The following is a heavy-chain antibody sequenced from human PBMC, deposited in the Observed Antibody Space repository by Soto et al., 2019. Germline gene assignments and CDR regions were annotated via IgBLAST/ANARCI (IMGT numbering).Heavy chain of an antibody. D-gene: IGHD2-15*01. CDR3: ASALYCSGGSCSFDP. CDR2: IYYSGST. V-gene: IGHV4-61*01. CDR1: GGSISSGNYY. J-gene: IGHJ5*02. Sequence: PSEILSLTCTVSGGSISSGNYYWSWIRQPPGKGLEWIGYIYYSGSTNYNPSLKSRVTISIDTPKNQFSLKLSSVTAADTAVYYCASALYCSGGSCSFDPWGQGTLVTVSS.